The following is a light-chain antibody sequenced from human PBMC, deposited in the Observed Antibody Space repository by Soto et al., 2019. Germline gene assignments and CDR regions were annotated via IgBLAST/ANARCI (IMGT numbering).Light chain of an antibody. CDR2: MAS. CDR1: ESISTW. V-gene: IGKV1-5*03. Sequence: DIQMTQSPRTRSASVGDRVTITGRDSESISTWLAWYRQKPGTAPKVLIYMASTLESGVPSRFRGSGSGTDFTLTISSLQADDSATYYCQQYNNYPCTFGQGTKLEIK. CDR3: QQYNNYPCT. J-gene: IGKJ2*02.